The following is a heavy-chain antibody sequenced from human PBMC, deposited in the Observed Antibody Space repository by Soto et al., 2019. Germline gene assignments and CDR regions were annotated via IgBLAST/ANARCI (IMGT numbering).Heavy chain of an antibody. CDR3: ARGVRDYVWGSYRVNAFDI. V-gene: IGHV1-8*01. CDR2: MNPNSGNT. Sequence: ASVKVSFKASGYTFTSYDINWVRQATGQGLEWMGWMNPNSGNTGYAQKFQGRVTMTRNTSISTAYMELSSLRSEDTAVYYCARGVRDYVWGSYRVNAFDIWGQGTMVTVSS. D-gene: IGHD3-16*02. CDR1: GYTFTSYD. J-gene: IGHJ3*02.